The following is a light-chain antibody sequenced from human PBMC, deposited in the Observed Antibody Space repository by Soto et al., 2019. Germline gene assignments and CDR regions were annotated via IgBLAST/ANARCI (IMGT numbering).Light chain of an antibody. CDR3: QQYGSSLIT. Sequence: EIALTQSPATLSLSPGERATLSCRASQSVSSNSLAWYHQKPGQPPRLLMYGASSRATGIPDRFSGSGSGTDFTLTISRLEPEDFAMYYCQQYGSSLITFGQGTRLEIK. CDR2: GAS. J-gene: IGKJ5*01. CDR1: QSVSSNS. V-gene: IGKV3-20*01.